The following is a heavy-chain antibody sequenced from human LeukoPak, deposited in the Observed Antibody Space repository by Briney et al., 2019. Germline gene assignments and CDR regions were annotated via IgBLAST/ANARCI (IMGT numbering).Heavy chain of an antibody. J-gene: IGHJ4*02. CDR1: GYTFTSYY. CDR2: INPSGDST. D-gene: IGHD3-9*01. V-gene: IGHV1-46*01. CDR3: ARAENRRYFDWLLGTVTYFDY. Sequence: ASVKVSCKASGYTFTSYYMHWVRQAPGQGLEGMGIINPSGDSTSYAQKFQGRVTMTRDTSTSTVYMELSSLRSEDTAVYYCARAENRRYFDWLLGTVTYFDYWGQGTLVTVSS.